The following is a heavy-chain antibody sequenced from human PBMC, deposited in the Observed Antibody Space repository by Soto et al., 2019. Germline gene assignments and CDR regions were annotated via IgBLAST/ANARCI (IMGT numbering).Heavy chain of an antibody. D-gene: IGHD6-19*01. CDR2: ISSSSSTI. CDR1: GFTFSSYS. Sequence: GGSLRLSCAASGFTFSSYSMNWVRQAPGKGLEWVSYISSSSSTIYYADSVKGRFTISRDNAKNSLYLQMNSLRAEDTAVYYCARDRAGQWLVRGDYFDYWGQGTLVTVSS. J-gene: IGHJ4*02. CDR3: ARDRAGQWLVRGDYFDY. V-gene: IGHV3-48*01.